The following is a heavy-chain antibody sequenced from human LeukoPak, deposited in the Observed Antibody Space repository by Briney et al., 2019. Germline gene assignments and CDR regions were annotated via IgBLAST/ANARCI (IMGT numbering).Heavy chain of an antibody. CDR1: GGSISSYY. CDR3: ARDRWDSSGYYYSWFDP. J-gene: IGHJ5*02. V-gene: IGHV4-4*07. D-gene: IGHD3-22*01. Sequence: SETLSLTCAVYGGSISSYYWSWIRQPAGKGLEWIGRIYTSGSTNYNPSLKSRVTMSVDTSKNQFSLKLSSVTAADTAVYYCARDRWDSSGYYYSWFDPWGQGTLVTVSS. CDR2: IYTSGST.